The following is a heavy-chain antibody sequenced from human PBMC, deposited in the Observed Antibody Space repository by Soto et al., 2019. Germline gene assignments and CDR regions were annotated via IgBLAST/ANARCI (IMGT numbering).Heavy chain of an antibody. J-gene: IGHJ3*02. D-gene: IGHD3-10*01. CDR2: INSDGSTI. CDR1: GFNFGPYW. V-gene: IGHV3-74*01. Sequence: GGSLRLSCAASGFNFGPYWMHWVRQAPGKGLVWVSHINSDGSTIVYADSVKGRFTISRDNARNTLYLQMNSLKVEDTAVYYCARDRGYPDSFNIWGQGTMVTVSS. CDR3: ARDRGYPDSFNI.